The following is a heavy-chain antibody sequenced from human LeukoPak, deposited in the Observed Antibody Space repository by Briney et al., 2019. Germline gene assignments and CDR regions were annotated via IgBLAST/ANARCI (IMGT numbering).Heavy chain of an antibody. V-gene: IGHV3-30*18. CDR1: GFTFSSYA. D-gene: IGHD2-8*01. CDR2: ISFDASNK. Sequence: GRSLRLSCAASGFTFSSYAMHWVRQATGKGLEWVAAISFDASNKHYADSVKGRFTISRDNSKNMLYVQMNSLRAEDTAVYYCGKGPGVYAMGALDYWGQGILVSVSS. CDR3: GKGPGVYAMGALDY. J-gene: IGHJ4*02.